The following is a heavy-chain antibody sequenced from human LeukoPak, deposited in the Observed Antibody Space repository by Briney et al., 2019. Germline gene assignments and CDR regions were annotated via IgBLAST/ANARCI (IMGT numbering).Heavy chain of an antibody. CDR1: GITLSNYG. D-gene: IGHD3-22*01. CDR2: ISDSGGRT. J-gene: IGHJ4*02. CDR3: AKRGVVIRVILVGFHKEAYYFDS. Sequence: GGSLRLSCAVSGITLSNYGMTWVRQAPGKGLEWVAGISDSGGRTNYADSVKGRFTVSRDHPKNTLYLQMNSLRAEDTAVYFCAKRGVVIRVILVGFHKEAYYFDSWGQGVLVTVSS. V-gene: IGHV3-23*01.